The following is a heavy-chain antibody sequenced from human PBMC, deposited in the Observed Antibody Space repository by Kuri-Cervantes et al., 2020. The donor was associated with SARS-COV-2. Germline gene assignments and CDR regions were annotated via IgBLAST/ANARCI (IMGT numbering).Heavy chain of an antibody. CDR1: GGIFTNYV. J-gene: IGHJ4*02. V-gene: IGHV1-69*06. Sequence: SVKVSCKASGGIFTNYVIGWVRQAPGQGLEWMGGVIPLFPTSDYAQKFQGRVTITADKSTSTAYMELSSLRSEDTAVYYCARDRHCSGGSCYSLRYWGQGTLVTVSS. CDR3: ARDRHCSGGSCYSLRY. D-gene: IGHD2-15*01. CDR2: VIPLFPTS.